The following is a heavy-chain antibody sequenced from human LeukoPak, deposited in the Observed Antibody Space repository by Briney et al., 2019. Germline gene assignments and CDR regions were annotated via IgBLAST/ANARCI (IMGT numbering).Heavy chain of an antibody. D-gene: IGHD3-22*01. CDR3: ASDSSGYYRNDAFDI. Sequence: SETLSLTCTVSGVSISSYYWSWIRQPPGKGLEWIGYIYYSGSTNYNPSLKSRVTISVDTSKNQFSLKLSSVTAADTAVYYCASDSSGYYRNDAFDIWGQGTMVTVSS. CDR2: IYYSGST. V-gene: IGHV4-59*01. CDR1: GVSISSYY. J-gene: IGHJ3*02.